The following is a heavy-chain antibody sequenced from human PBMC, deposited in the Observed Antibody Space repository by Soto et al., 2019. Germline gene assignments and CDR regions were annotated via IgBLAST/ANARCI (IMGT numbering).Heavy chain of an antibody. Sequence: PGGSLRLSCAASGFTFSSYGMHWVRQAPGKGLEWVAVIWYDGSNKYYADSVKGRFTISRDNSKNTLYLQMNSLRAEDTAVYYFAREGELRIDVLDYWGQGTLDTGSS. D-gene: IGHD1-1*01. CDR1: GFTFSSYG. V-gene: IGHV3-33*01. CDR2: IWYDGSNK. J-gene: IGHJ4*02. CDR3: AREGELRIDVLDY.